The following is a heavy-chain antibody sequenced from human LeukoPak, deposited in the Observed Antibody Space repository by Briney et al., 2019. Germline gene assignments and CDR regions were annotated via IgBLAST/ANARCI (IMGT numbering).Heavy chain of an antibody. V-gene: IGHV4-59*01. CDR3: ARLVGPTRPFDL. J-gene: IGHJ4*02. Sequence: SETLSLTCTVSGGSIGYYYWSWIRQPPGKGLEWIGYIHYGGSTNYNSSLKSRVTISVDTSKNQLSLNLNSVTAADTAVYYCARLVGPTRPFDLWGQGTLVTVSS. CDR2: IHYGGST. CDR1: GGSIGYYY. D-gene: IGHD1-26*01.